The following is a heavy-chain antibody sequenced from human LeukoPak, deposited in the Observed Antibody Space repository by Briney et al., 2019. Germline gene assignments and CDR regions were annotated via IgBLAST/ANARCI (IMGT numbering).Heavy chain of an antibody. CDR1: GFTFSSYA. J-gene: IGHJ4*02. CDR3: AKSSLRDQYTSSWYYFDY. CDR2: ISGSGGTT. Sequence: GGSLRLSCAASGFTFSSYAVSWVRQAPGKGLEWVSAISGSGGTTYHADSVKGRFTISRDNSKNTLYLQMNSLRGEDTAVYYCAKSSLRDQYTSSWYYFDYWGQGTLVTVSP. D-gene: IGHD6-13*01. V-gene: IGHV3-23*01.